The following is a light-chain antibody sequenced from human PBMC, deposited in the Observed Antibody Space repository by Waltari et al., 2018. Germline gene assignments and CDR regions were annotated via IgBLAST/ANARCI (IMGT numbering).Light chain of an antibody. CDR2: KNN. J-gene: IGLJ3*02. Sequence: QSVLTQPPSASGTPGQKVTISCNGSSSTIGSNYVYWYQQFTGTAPKLLIFKNNQRPSGVPDRFSDSKSGTSASLAINGLRSEDEADYYCAAWDDSLSGLVLGGGTKVTVL. V-gene: IGLV1-47*01. CDR3: AAWDDSLSGLV. CDR1: SSTIGSNY.